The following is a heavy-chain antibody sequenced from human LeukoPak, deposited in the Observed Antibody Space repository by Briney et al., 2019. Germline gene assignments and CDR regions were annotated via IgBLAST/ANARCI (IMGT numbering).Heavy chain of an antibody. J-gene: IGHJ6*02. V-gene: IGHV1-2*02. Sequence: ASVKVSCKASGYTFTSYDINWVRQATGQGLEWMGWMNPNSGGTNYAQKFQGRVTMTRDTSISTAYMELSRLRSDDTAVYYCAAAWQQLGHYYYGMDVWGQGTTVTVSS. CDR2: MNPNSGGT. D-gene: IGHD6-13*01. CDR3: AAAWQQLGHYYYGMDV. CDR1: GYTFTSYD.